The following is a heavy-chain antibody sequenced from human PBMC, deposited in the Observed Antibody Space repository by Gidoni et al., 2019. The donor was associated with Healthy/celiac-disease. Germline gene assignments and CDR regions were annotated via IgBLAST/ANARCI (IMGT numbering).Heavy chain of an antibody. CDR3: ARPGSGSSGQRNPRIWYYYYGMDV. CDR2: IIPIFGTA. CDR1: GGTFSSYA. J-gene: IGHJ6*02. V-gene: IGHV1-69*01. Sequence: QVQLVQSGAEVKKPGSSVKVSCKASGGTFSSYAISWVRQAPGQGLEWMGGIIPIFGTANYAQKFQGRVTITADESTSTAYMELSSLRSEDTAVYYCARPGSGSSGQRNPRIWYYYYGMDVWGQGTTVTVSS. D-gene: IGHD6-19*01.